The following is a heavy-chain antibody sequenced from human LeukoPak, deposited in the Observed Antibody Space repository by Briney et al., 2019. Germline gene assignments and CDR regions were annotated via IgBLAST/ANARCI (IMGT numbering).Heavy chain of an antibody. CDR1: GGSFSGYY. V-gene: IGHV4-34*01. CDR3: ARGGYYYDSSGYYRFDY. Sequence: SETLSLTCAVYGGSFSGYYWSWIRQPPGKGLEGIGEINHSGSTNYNPSLKSRVTISVDTSKNQFSLKLSSVTAADTAVYYCARGGYYYDSSGYYRFDYWGQGTLVTVSS. CDR2: INHSGST. J-gene: IGHJ4*02. D-gene: IGHD3-22*01.